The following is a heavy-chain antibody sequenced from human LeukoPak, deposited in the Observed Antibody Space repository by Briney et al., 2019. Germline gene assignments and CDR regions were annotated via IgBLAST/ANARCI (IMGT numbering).Heavy chain of an antibody. V-gene: IGHV4-59*08. CDR2: IYYTGST. Sequence: SETLSLTCTISGGSISIYYWSWIRQPPGKGLEWIGYIYYTGSTNYNPSLKSRVTFSVDTSKNHFSLKLISVTAADTAVYYCARREDFWYFDLWGRGTLVTVSS. J-gene: IGHJ2*01. CDR1: GGSISIYY. CDR3: ARREDFWYFDL.